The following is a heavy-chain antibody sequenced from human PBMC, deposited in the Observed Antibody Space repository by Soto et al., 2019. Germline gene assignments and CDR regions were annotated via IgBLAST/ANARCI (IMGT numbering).Heavy chain of an antibody. CDR3: ASSADHHGDFFYYNELDV. V-gene: IGHV4-4*08. Sequence: SETLSPTCDVSGNSIIRIYHWPCTRPPPGNRPEWIGYVYTSDHTRYSSSLKSRVTQSADTSKSHLYLSLPSVTAADTAGYYDASSADHHGDFFYYNELDVWGQGTTVTVSS. CDR1: GNSIIRIYH. J-gene: IGHJ6*02. CDR2: VYTSDHT. D-gene: IGHD3-10*01.